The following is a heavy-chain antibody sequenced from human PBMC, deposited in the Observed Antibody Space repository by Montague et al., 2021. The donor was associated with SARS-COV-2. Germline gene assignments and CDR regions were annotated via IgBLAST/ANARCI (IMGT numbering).Heavy chain of an antibody. Sequence: CAISGDSVASNSAIWGWIRQSPSTGLEWLGRTYYRSKWYNDYAVSVKSRIIINPDTSKNQFSLQLHSVTPDDTAVYYCARLKYGMDVWGQGTTVTVSS. J-gene: IGHJ6*02. CDR2: TYYRSKWYN. CDR1: GDSVASNSAI. V-gene: IGHV6-1*01. CDR3: ARLKYGMDV.